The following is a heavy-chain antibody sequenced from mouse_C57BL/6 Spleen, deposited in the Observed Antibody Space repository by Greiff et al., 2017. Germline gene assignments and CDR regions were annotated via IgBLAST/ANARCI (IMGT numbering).Heavy chain of an antibody. D-gene: IGHD1-3*01. V-gene: IGHV5-6*01. Sequence: EVKLMESGGDLVKPGGSLKLSCAASGFTFSSYGMSWVRQTPDKRLAWVATISSGGSYTYYPGSVKGRFTISRDNAKNPLYLQMSSLKSEDTAMYYCARHESGYWYFDVWSTGTTVTVSS. CDR3: ARHESGYWYFDV. J-gene: IGHJ1*03. CDR1: GFTFSSYG. CDR2: ISSGGSYT.